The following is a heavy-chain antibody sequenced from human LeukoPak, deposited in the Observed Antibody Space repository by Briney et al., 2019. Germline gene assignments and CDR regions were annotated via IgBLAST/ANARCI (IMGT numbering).Heavy chain of an antibody. Sequence: GGSLRLSCAASGFTFSTYWMNWVRQAPGKGLEWVANIKQDGSEKYYVDSVKGRFTISRDNAKNSLYLQMNSLRAEDTAVYYCAKDRHPGLRNRYFDYWGQGTLVTVSP. CDR1: GFTFSTYW. J-gene: IGHJ4*02. CDR2: IKQDGSEK. V-gene: IGHV3-7*03. D-gene: IGHD4-17*01. CDR3: AKDRHPGLRNRYFDY.